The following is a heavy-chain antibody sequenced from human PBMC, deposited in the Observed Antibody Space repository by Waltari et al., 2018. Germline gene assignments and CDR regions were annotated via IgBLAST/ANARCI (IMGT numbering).Heavy chain of an antibody. CDR2: IHYSGST. Sequence: QLQLQESGPGLVKPSETLSLTCPVPGGSISSSTSCWGWIRQPPGKGLEWIGSIHYSGSTYYNPSLKSRVTISVDTSKNQFSLKLSSVTAADTAVYYCATGRSYYFDYWGQGTLVTVSS. V-gene: IGHV4-39*01. D-gene: IGHD2-15*01. CDR3: ATGRSYYFDY. CDR1: GGSISSSTSC. J-gene: IGHJ4*02.